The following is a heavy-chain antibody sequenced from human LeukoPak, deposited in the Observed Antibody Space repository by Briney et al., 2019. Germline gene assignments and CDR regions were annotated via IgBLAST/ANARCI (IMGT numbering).Heavy chain of an antibody. CDR2: IYPGDSET. V-gene: IGHV5-51*01. CDR3: ARLAAVVTAIHDY. CDR1: GYSFTSYW. D-gene: IGHD2-21*02. Sequence: GESLKISCKGSGYSFTSYWIGWVGQMPGKGLEWMGIIYPGDSETRYRPSFQGQVTISADKSISTAYLQWGSLKASDTAMYYCARLAAVVTAIHDYWGQGTLVTVPS. J-gene: IGHJ4*02.